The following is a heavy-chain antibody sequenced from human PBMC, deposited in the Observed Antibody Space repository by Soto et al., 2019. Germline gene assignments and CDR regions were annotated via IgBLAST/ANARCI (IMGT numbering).Heavy chain of an antibody. CDR1: GFTFSSYG. D-gene: IGHD6-6*01. CDR2: IWYDGSNK. Sequence: GGSLRLSCAASGFTFSSYGMHWVRQAPGKGLEWVAVIWYDGSNKYYADSVKGRFTISRDNSKNTLYLQMNSLRAEDTAVYYCARGDSSSSWYYYYGMDVWGQGTTVTVSS. CDR3: ARGDSSSSWYYYYGMDV. V-gene: IGHV3-33*01. J-gene: IGHJ6*02.